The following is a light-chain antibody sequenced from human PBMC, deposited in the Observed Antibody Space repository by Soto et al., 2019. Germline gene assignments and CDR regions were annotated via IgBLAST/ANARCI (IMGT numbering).Light chain of an antibody. Sequence: EIVMTQSPATLSVSPGERATLSCRASQSVSSNLAWYQQKPGQAPRLLIYGAFTRATGIPDRFSGSGSGTEFTLTISSLQSEDFAMYYCQQYKNWPPLTFGGGTKVEIK. CDR1: QSVSSN. V-gene: IGKV3-15*01. CDR2: GAF. J-gene: IGKJ4*01. CDR3: QQYKNWPPLT.